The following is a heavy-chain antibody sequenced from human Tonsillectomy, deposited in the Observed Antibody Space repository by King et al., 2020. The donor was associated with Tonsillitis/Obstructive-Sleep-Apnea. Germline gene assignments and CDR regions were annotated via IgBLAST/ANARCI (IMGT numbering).Heavy chain of an antibody. Sequence: QLQESGPGLVKPSETLSLTCTVSGGSVTSGDYYWSWIRQPPGKGLEWIGFIYYAGPINYNPSLRSRVTMSVDTSKSQFSLSLYSVTAADTAVYYCAGEGRGNWFDPWGQGTLVTVSS. CDR2: IYYAGPI. D-gene: IGHD3-10*01. V-gene: IGHV4-61*08. CDR3: AGEGRGNWFDP. J-gene: IGHJ5*02. CDR1: GGSVTSGDYY.